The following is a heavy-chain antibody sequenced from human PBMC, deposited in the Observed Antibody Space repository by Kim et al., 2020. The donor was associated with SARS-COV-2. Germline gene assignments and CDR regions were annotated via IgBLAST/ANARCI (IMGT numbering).Heavy chain of an antibody. Sequence: KGRFTISRDDSKNTLYLQMSSLKTEDTAVYYCTTDSVAYYYDSSAYVAADYWGQGTLVTVSS. V-gene: IGHV3-15*01. D-gene: IGHD3-22*01. CDR3: TTDSVAYYYDSSAYVAADY. J-gene: IGHJ4*02.